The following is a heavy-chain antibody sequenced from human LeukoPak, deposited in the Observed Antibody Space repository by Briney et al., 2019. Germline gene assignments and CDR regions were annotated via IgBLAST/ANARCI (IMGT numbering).Heavy chain of an antibody. CDR2: MYDSGST. Sequence: SETLSLTCTVSGGSISSSYSSWIRQPPGKGLEWIGNMYDSGSTNYNPSLKSRVTISVDTSKNQFSLKLSSVTAADTAVYYCARHAHSSGWYGYWGQGTLVTVSS. CDR3: ARHAHSSGWYGY. J-gene: IGHJ4*02. CDR1: GGSISSSY. V-gene: IGHV4-59*08. D-gene: IGHD6-19*01.